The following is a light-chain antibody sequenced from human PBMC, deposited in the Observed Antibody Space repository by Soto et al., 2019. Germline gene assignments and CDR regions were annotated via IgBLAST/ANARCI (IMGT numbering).Light chain of an antibody. V-gene: IGLV4-69*01. CDR1: SGHSSYT. Sequence: QLVLTQSPSASASLGASVKLTCTLSSGHSSYTIAWHQQQPEKGPRYLMKLNSDGSHTKGDGIPDRFSGSSSGAERYLPISGLQSEDEADYYCQTWATGIRVFGGGTKLNVL. J-gene: IGLJ3*02. CDR3: QTWATGIRV. CDR2: LNSDGSH.